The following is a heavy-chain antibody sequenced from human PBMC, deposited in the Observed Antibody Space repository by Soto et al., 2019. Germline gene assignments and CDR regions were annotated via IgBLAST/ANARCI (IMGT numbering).Heavy chain of an antibody. Sequence: SVKVSCKASGGTFSSYAISWLLQAPGQGLEWMGGIIPIFGTANYAQKFQGRVTITADESTSTAYMELSSLRSEDTAVYYCARVGIAVAGTWYDYWGQGTLVTVSS. J-gene: IGHJ4*02. CDR1: GGTFSSYA. CDR2: IIPIFGTA. D-gene: IGHD6-19*01. V-gene: IGHV1-69*13. CDR3: ARVGIAVAGTWYDY.